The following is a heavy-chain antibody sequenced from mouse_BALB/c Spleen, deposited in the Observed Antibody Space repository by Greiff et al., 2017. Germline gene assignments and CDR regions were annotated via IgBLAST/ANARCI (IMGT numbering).Heavy chain of an antibody. CDR3: ARSGYYGSSYWYFDV. J-gene: IGHJ1*01. D-gene: IGHD1-1*01. Sequence: QVQLQQPGAELVKPGASVKLSCKASGYTFTSYWMHWVKQRPGQGLEWIGEIDPSDSYTNYNQKFKGKATLTVDKSSSTAYMQLSSLTSEDSAVYYCARSGYYGSSYWYFDVWGAGTTVTVSS. V-gene: IGHV1-69*02. CDR2: IDPSDSYT. CDR1: GYTFTSYW.